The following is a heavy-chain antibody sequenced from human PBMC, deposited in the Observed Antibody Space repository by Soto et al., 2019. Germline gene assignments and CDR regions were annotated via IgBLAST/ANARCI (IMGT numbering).Heavy chain of an antibody. V-gene: IGHV1-24*01. CDR2: FDPEDGET. D-gene: IGHD3-10*01. CDR3: ASAVDYVYGSGSPPFDY. J-gene: IGHJ4*02. CDR1: GSTLTELS. Sequence: ASVTVSCTVSGSTLTELSMHWVRQAPGKGLEWMGGFDPEDGETIYAQKFQGRVTMTEDTSTDTAYMELSSLRSEDTAVYYCASAVDYVYGSGSPPFDYWGQGTLVTVAS.